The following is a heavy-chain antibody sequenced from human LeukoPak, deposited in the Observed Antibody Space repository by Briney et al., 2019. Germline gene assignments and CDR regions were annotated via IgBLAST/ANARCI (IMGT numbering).Heavy chain of an antibody. Sequence: KPSETLSLTCAVYGGSFRGYYWSGMRQPPGKGLEWIGEINHRRSTNDNPSLKSRVTISIHTSTNPLSRKVSSATAADRAVYYCARVSSCITMVRGAPTQCYGMDVWGQGTTVTVSS. V-gene: IGHV4-34*01. D-gene: IGHD3-10*01. J-gene: IGHJ6*02. CDR1: GGSFRGYY. CDR2: INHRRST. CDR3: ARVSSCITMVRGAPTQCYGMDV.